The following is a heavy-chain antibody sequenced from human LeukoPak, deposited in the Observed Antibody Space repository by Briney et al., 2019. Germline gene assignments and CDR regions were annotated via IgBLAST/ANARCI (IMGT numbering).Heavy chain of an antibody. Sequence: PGGSLRLSCAASGFTFSSYGMNWVRQAPGKGLEWVSSITSSSNMYYADSVKGRFTIFRDNAKKSVYLQMNSLRAEDTAVYYCARGSTYSSGWYTGFDYWGQGTLVTVSS. J-gene: IGHJ4*02. CDR1: GFTFSSYG. V-gene: IGHV3-21*01. D-gene: IGHD6-19*01. CDR3: ARGSTYSSGWYTGFDY. CDR2: ITSSSNM.